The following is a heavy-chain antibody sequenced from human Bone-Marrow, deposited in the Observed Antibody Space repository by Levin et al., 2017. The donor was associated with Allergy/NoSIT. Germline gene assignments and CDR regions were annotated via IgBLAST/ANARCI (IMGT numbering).Heavy chain of an antibody. Sequence: SETLSLTCAVYGGSFSGYYWSWIRQPPGKGLEWIGEINHSGSTNYNPSLKSRVTISVDTSKNQFSLKLSSVTAADTAVYYCARGRITSFGVVISTVVTAHRPPVEYYFDYWGQGTLVTVSS. D-gene: IGHD3-3*01. CDR1: GGSFSGYY. V-gene: IGHV4-34*01. CDR3: ARGRITSFGVVISTVVTAHRPPVEYYFDY. J-gene: IGHJ4*02. CDR2: INHSGST.